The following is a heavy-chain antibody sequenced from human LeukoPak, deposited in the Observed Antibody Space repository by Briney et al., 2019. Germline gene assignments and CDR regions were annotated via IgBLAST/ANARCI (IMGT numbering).Heavy chain of an antibody. J-gene: IGHJ3*02. D-gene: IGHD4-17*01. CDR2: INSDGSST. CDR1: GFTFSSYW. CDR3: ARTRLRSHDAFDI. Sequence: GGSLRLSCAASGFTFSSYWMHWVRQAPGKGLVWVSRINSDGSSTSYADSVKGRFTISRDNAKNTLYLQMNSLRAEDTAVYYCARTRLRSHDAFDIWGQGTTVTVSS. V-gene: IGHV3-74*01.